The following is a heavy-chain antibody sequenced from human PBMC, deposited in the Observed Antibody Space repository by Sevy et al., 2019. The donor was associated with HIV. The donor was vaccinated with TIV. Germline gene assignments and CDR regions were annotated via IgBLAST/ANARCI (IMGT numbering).Heavy chain of an antibody. CDR3: TLTETSLYYYDSSASDAFDI. J-gene: IGHJ3*02. V-gene: IGHV3-15*01. Sequence: GGSLRLSCAASGFTFSNAWMSWVRQAPGKGLEWVGRIKSKTDGGTTDYAAPVKGRFTISRDNSKNTLYLQMNSLKTEDTAVYYCTLTETSLYYYDSSASDAFDIWGQGTMVTVS. CDR2: IKSKTDGGTT. D-gene: IGHD3-22*01. CDR1: GFTFSNAW.